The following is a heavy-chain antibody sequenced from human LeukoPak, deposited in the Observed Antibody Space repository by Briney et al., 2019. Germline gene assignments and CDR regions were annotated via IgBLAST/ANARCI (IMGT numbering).Heavy chain of an antibody. Sequence: ASVKVSCKVSGYTLTELSMHWVRQAPGKGLEWMGGFDPEDGETIYAQKFQGRVTMTEDTSTDTAYMELSSLRSEDTAMYYCAVSGSYTEDYFDYWGQGTLVTVSS. D-gene: IGHD1-26*01. CDR1: GYTLTELS. V-gene: IGHV1-24*01. J-gene: IGHJ4*02. CDR2: FDPEDGET. CDR3: AVSGSYTEDYFDY.